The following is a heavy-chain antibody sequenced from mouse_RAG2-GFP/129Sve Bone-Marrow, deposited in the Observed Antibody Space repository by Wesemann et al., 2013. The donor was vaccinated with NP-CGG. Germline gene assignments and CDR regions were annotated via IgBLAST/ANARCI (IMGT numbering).Heavy chain of an antibody. J-gene: IGHJ3*01. D-gene: IGHD4-1*01. CDR2: IWWDDVK. V-gene: IGHV8-12*01. Sequence: HIWWDDVKRYNPALKSRLTISKDTSSSQVFLKIASVDTADTATYYCARITVGWDVGFAYWGQGTLVTVSA. CDR3: ARITVGWDVGFAY.